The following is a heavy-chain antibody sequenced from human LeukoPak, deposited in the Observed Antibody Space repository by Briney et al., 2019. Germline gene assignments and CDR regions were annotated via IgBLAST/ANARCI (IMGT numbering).Heavy chain of an antibody. CDR3: ARGERDYDSFLGH. D-gene: IGHD3-22*01. CDR2: IYHSGST. V-gene: IGHV4-4*02. Sequence: SETLSLTCAVSGGSISSSNWWSWVRQPPGKGLEWGGEIYHSGSTNYNPSLKSRVTISVDKAKNQFSVKLSSVTAADKAVYYCARGERDYDSFLGHWGQGTLVTVSS. CDR1: GGSISSSNW. J-gene: IGHJ1*01.